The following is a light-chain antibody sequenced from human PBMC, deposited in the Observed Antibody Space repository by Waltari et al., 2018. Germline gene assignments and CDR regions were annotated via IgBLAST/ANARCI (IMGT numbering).Light chain of an antibody. CDR3: SSYTSSSPNYV. J-gene: IGLJ1*01. V-gene: IGLV2-14*03. CDR1: SSDVGGSTY. CDR2: DVS. Sequence: QSAMTQPASVSGSPGPSLTISCTGTSSDVGGSTYLSSDQQHPDKAPQLMIYDVSNRPSGVSNRFSGSKSGNTASLTISGLQADDEADYYCSSYTSSSPNYVFGTGTKVTVL.